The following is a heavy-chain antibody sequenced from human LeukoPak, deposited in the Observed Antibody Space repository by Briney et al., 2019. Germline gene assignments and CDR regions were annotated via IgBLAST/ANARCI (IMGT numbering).Heavy chain of an antibody. J-gene: IGHJ5*02. CDR3: ASQGSGSPRWFDP. CDR1: GLTFSDYY. CDR2: ISSSGSTI. D-gene: IGHD3-10*01. V-gene: IGHV3-11*01. Sequence: GGSLRLSCAASGLTFSDYYMSWIRQAPGKGLEWVSYISSSGSTIYYADSVKGRFTISRDNAKNSLYLQMNSLRAEDTAVYYCASQGSGSPRWFDPWGQGTLVTVSS.